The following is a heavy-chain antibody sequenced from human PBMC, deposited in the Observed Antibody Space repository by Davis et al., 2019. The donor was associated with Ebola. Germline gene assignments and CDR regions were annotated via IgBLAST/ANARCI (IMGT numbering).Heavy chain of an antibody. CDR3: ATERCLGNNC. J-gene: IGHJ4*02. Sequence: SETLSLTCAVYGGSFSGIDWSWIRQPPGKGLEWIGQINHSGSTNYNPSLKSRVTLSIDTSKRQVSLKLSTVTVADTAVYYCATERCLGNNCWGRGTLVTVSS. CDR2: INHSGST. CDR1: GGSFSGID. V-gene: IGHV4-34*01. D-gene: IGHD4-23*01.